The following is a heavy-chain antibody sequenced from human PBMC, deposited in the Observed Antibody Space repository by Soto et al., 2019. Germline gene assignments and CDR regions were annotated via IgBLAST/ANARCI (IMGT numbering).Heavy chain of an antibody. V-gene: IGHV3-23*01. CDR2: ISGSDSIT. J-gene: IGHJ4*02. CDR3: ATENWGCFDY. CDR1: GFTFSSYA. Sequence: PGGSLRLSCAASGFTFSSYAMSWVRQAPGKGLEWIADISGSDSITYYADSVKGRFTISRDNAKNSLFLQMHSLRAEDSAVYYCATENWGCFDYWGQGTMVTVSS. D-gene: IGHD7-27*01.